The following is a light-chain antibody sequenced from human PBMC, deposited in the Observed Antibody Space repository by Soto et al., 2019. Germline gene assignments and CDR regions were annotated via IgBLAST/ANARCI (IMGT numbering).Light chain of an antibody. CDR3: SSFTGFSTV. Sequence: QSVLTQPPSASGAPGQRVTISCSGSSSDIGASNFVSWYQQHPGKAPKLVIYEVTKRPSGVPDRFSGSKFGNTASLTVSGLQTEDEADYYCSSFTGFSTVFGSGTKVTVL. J-gene: IGLJ1*01. CDR2: EVT. CDR1: SSDIGASNF. V-gene: IGLV2-8*01.